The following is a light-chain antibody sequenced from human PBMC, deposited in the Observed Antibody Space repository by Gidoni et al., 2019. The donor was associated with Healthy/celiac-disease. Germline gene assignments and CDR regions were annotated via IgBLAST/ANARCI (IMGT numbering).Light chain of an antibody. CDR2: AAP. CDR3: QQRNSYPIT. J-gene: IGKJ5*01. CDR1: QGISSY. V-gene: IGKV1-9*01. Sequence: IRLTHSPSFLSASVGDRVTTTCRASQGISSYLTWYQQKPGKAPKLLIYAAPTLQSGVPSRFSGSGSGTEFTLTISSLQPEDFATYYCQQRNSYPITFGQXTRLEIK.